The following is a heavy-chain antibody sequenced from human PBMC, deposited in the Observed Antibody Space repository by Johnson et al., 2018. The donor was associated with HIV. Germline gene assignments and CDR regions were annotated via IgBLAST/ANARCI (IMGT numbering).Heavy chain of an antibody. V-gene: IGHV3-15*01. CDR2: IKSKTDGGTT. J-gene: IGHJ3*02. CDR1: GFTFSNAW. Sequence: VQLVESGGGVVQPGRSLRLSCAASGFTFSNAWMSWVRQAPGKGLEWVGRIKSKTDGGTTDYAAPVKGRFTISRDDSKTTLYLQMNSLKTEDTAVYYCTTDRATYDAFDIWGQGTIVTVSS. CDR3: TTDRATYDAFDI. D-gene: IGHD1-26*01.